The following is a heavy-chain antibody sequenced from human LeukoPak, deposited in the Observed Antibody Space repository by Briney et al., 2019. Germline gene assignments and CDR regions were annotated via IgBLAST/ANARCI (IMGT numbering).Heavy chain of an antibody. D-gene: IGHD3-22*01. CDR3: ARVKGDSSGYYYSFDY. Sequence: SETLSLTCTVSDDSITIYYWSWIRQPPGKGLEWIGYIYYSGSTNYNPSLKSRVTISVDTSKNQFSLKLSSVTAADTAVYYCARVKGDSSGYYYSFDYWGQGTLVTVSS. J-gene: IGHJ4*02. V-gene: IGHV4-59*01. CDR2: IYYSGST. CDR1: DDSITIYY.